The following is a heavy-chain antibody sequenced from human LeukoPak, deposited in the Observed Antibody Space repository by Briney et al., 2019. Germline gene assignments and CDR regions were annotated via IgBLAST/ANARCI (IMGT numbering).Heavy chain of an antibody. J-gene: IGHJ4*02. D-gene: IGHD5-18*01. CDR2: IRYDGSNK. CDR1: GFNFNNNG. V-gene: IGHV3-30*02. CDR3: AELDSYGVDY. Sequence: GGSLRLSCAASGFNFNNNGMHWVRQAPGKGLEWVAFIRYDGSNKYYADSVKGRFTISRDNSKNTLYLQMNSLRAEDTAVYYCAELDSYGVDYWGQGTLVTVSS.